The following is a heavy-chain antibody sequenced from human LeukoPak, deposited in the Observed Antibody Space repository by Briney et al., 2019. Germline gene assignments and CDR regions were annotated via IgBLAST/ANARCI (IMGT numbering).Heavy chain of an antibody. Sequence: HPGRSLRLSCAASGFTFSSYAMQWVRQAPEKGLEWVSIISGNGYNSYYAESVNGRFTISRDNSNNTLYLQINSLRVEDTAIYYCAKAFSIFGGVLDWGQGTLVTVSS. CDR1: GFTFSSYA. V-gene: IGHV3-23*01. J-gene: IGHJ4*01. CDR2: ISGNGYNS. D-gene: IGHD3-3*01. CDR3: AKAFSIFGGVLD.